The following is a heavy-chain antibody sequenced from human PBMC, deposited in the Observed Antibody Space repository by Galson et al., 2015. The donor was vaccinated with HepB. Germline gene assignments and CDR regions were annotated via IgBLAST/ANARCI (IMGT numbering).Heavy chain of an antibody. CDR3: AVPAAIAPRDYYYMDV. CDR1: GFTVSSNY. V-gene: IGHV3-53*01. Sequence: SLRLSCAASGFTVSSNYMSWVRQAPGKGLEWVSVIYSGGSTYYADSVKGRFTISRDNSKNTLYLQMNSLRAEDTAVYYCAVPAAIAPRDYYYMDVWGKGTTVTVSS. CDR2: IYSGGST. D-gene: IGHD2-2*02. J-gene: IGHJ6*03.